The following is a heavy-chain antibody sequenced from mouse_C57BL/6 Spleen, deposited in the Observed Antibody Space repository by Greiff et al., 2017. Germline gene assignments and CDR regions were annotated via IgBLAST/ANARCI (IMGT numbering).Heavy chain of an antibody. V-gene: IGHV1-55*01. CDR3: ASSGYDYDWFAY. CDR1: GYTFTSYW. Sequence: VQLQQPGAELVQPGASVKMSCKASGYTFTSYWITWVKQRPGQGLEWIGDIYPGSGSPNYNEKFKSKATLTVDTSSSTAYMQLSSLTSEDSAVYYCASSGYDYDWFAYWGQGTLVTVSA. D-gene: IGHD2-4*01. J-gene: IGHJ3*01. CDR2: IYPGSGSP.